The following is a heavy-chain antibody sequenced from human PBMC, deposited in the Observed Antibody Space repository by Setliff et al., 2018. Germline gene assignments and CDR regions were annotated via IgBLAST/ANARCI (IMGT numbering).Heavy chain of an antibody. CDR1: GFTFSSLW. CDR2: IRYDGISK. CDR3: AGQGPIFGSGLIPGFDQ. D-gene: IGHD3-3*01. J-gene: IGHJ4*02. V-gene: IGHV3-30*02. Sequence: GGSLRLSCAASGFTFSSLWMAWVRQAPGKGLEWVSFIRYDGISKYYTDSVKGRFTTSRDNSKNTVSLQMSSLRAEDTAIYFCAGQGPIFGSGLIPGFDQWGQGTMVTVSS.